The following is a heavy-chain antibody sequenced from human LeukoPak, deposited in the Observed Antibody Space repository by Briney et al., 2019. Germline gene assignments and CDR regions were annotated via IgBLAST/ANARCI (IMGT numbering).Heavy chain of an antibody. CDR2: IHYTGST. CDR3: ARTRLARSSDY. D-gene: IGHD2-21*01. Sequence: SETLSLTCTVCGGSISCANYYWTWIRQPPGKGLEWIGYIHYTGSTSYNPSLKSRITISPDTSRNQFSLKLSSVTAADTAVYYCARTRLARSSDYWGQGTLVTVSS. J-gene: IGHJ4*02. CDR1: GGSISCANYY. V-gene: IGHV4-30-4*01.